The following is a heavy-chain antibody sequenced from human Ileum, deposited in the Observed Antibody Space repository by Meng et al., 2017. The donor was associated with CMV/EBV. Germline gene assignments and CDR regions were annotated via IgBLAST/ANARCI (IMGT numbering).Heavy chain of an antibody. CDR2: ITSDGSTT. J-gene: IGHJ4*02. V-gene: IGHV3-74*03. D-gene: IGHD4-17*01. CDR1: GFTFSRYW. CDR3: VRDNYGVDH. Sequence: EVQLVESGGGLVQPGGSLRLSCAASGFTFSRYWMQWVRQAPGKGLVWVSHITSDGSTTTYADSVKGRFTISRDNAKNTLYLQMHSLRADDTAVYYCVRDNYGVDHWGQGTLVTVSS.